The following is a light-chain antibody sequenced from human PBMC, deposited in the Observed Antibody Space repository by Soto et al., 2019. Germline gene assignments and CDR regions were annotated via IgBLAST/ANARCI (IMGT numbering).Light chain of an antibody. V-gene: IGKV3-20*01. CDR1: QSLTNNY. CDR2: AAS. J-gene: IGKJ4*01. Sequence: EIVLTQSPGTLSLSPGERATLSCRASQSLTNNYLAWYQQKPGQAPRLLIYAASSRATGIPDMFSGSGSETDFTLTSSRLGPEDFALYYCQQYGSSLPVTFGGGNNVEIK. CDR3: QQYGSSLPVT.